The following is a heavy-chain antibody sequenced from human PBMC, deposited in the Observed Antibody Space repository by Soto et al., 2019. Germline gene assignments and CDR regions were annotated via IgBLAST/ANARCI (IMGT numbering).Heavy chain of an antibody. J-gene: IGHJ6*02. CDR1: GGSTRSYY. CDR2: IHYSGNT. CDR3: ARLSGTMTAGYYGLDV. Sequence: SETLSLTCTVSGGSTRSYYWSWIRQPPGQGLEWIEYIHYSGNTNYNRSLKSRLSIPLDTSKNVFSLSLSSVTPADSAVYYCARLSGTMTAGYYGLDVWGQGTTVTVSS. D-gene: IGHD1-1*01. V-gene: IGHV4-59*12.